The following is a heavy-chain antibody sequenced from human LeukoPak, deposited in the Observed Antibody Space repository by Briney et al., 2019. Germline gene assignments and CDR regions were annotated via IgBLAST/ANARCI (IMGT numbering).Heavy chain of an antibody. Sequence: GGSLRLSCAASGFTFTTSWMHWFRQAPGKGLVWVSRIESDGTSTTYADSVKGRFTISRDNAKNTLYLQMNILRAEDTAVYYCARDQYSSTWYRGAFDVWGQGTMVSVSS. CDR3: ARDQYSSTWYRGAFDV. CDR1: GFTFTTSW. V-gene: IGHV3-74*01. J-gene: IGHJ3*01. CDR2: IESDGTST. D-gene: IGHD6-13*01.